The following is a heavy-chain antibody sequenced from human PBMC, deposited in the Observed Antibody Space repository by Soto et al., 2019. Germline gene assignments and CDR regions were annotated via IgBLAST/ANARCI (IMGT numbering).Heavy chain of an antibody. Sequence: PGGSLRLSCAASGFTFSSYAMSWVRQAPGKGLEWVSAISGSGGSTYYADSVKGRFTISRDNSKNTLYLQMNSLRAEDTAVYYWARDQGRVAGTMIDYWGQGTLVTVSS. D-gene: IGHD6-19*01. CDR3: ARDQGRVAGTMIDY. V-gene: IGHV3-23*01. CDR2: ISGSGGST. CDR1: GFTFSSYA. J-gene: IGHJ4*02.